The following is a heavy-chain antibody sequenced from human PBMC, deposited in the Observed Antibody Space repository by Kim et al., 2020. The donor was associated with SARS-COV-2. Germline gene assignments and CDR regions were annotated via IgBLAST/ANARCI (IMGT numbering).Heavy chain of an antibody. CDR3: ARARGGTMIVVVIGAVDI. CDR1: GGSISSGGYY. V-gene: IGHV4-31*03. D-gene: IGHD3-22*01. J-gene: IGHJ3*02. Sequence: SETLSLTCTVSGGSISSGGYYWSWIRQHPGKGLEWIGYIYYSGSTYYNPSLKSRVTISVDTSKNQFSLKLSSVTAADTAVYYCARARGGTMIVVVIGAVDIRGQRTMVTVSS. CDR2: IYYSGST.